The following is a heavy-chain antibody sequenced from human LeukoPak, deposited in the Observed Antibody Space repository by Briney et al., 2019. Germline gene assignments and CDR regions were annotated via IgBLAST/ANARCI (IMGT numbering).Heavy chain of an antibody. CDR3: ASQYYGSGSYYYGMDV. CDR2: IYYSGSP. V-gene: IGHV4-59*01. J-gene: IGHJ6*04. D-gene: IGHD3-10*01. Sequence: SEALSLTCRVHAHSISSSSWSWVRQTPGKGLERFGYIYYSGSPHTNPSLKSRVTISVDTSKNQFSRKLSSVTPADTAVYYCASQYYGSGSYYYGMDVWGKGTTVTASS. CDR1: AHSISSSS.